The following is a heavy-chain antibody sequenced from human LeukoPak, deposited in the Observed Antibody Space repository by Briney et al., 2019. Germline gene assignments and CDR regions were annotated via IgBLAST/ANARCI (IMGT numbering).Heavy chain of an antibody. J-gene: IGHJ4*02. CDR2: GDYSGGT. D-gene: IGHD6-19*01. V-gene: IGHV4-4*02. CDR1: GGSISSSNW. Sequence: SGTLSLTCAVSGGSISSSNWWTWVRPPPGKGLEWIATGDYSGGTYYNPSLESRVAISADMSKNQISLQLTSVTGADTAVYYCAGERGEEYSSGWYKTNFFYNWGQGVRVTVSS. CDR3: AGERGEEYSSGWYKTNFFYN.